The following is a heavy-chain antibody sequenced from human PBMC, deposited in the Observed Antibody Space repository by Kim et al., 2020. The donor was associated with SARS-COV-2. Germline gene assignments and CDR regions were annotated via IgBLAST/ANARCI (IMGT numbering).Heavy chain of an antibody. D-gene: IGHD6-19*01. Sequence: YSSYAVSVKSRITINPDPSKNQFSLQLKSVTPEDTAVYYCARTDSGYIDYWGQGTLVTVSS. CDR3: ARTDSGYIDY. J-gene: IGHJ4*02. CDR2: YS. V-gene: IGHV6-1*01.